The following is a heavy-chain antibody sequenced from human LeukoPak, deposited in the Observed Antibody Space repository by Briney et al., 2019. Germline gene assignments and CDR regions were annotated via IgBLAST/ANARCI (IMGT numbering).Heavy chain of an antibody. CDR2: IYYSGST. CDR3: ARRLGFGKSQYFDY. Sequence: PSETLSLTCTVSGGSISSSSYYWGWIRQPPGKGLEWIGSIYYSGSTYYNPSLKSRVTISVDTSKNQFSLKLSSVTAADTAVYYCARRLGFGKSQYFDYWGQGTLVTVSS. J-gene: IGHJ4*02. V-gene: IGHV4-39*01. CDR1: GGSISSSSYY. D-gene: IGHD3-10*01.